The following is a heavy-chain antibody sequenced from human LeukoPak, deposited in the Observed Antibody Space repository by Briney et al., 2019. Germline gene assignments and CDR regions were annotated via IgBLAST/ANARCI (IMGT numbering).Heavy chain of an antibody. J-gene: IGHJ4*02. D-gene: IGHD3-3*01. Sequence: SETLSLTCIVSGDSISRNIFYWAWIRQPPGKGLEWIGSIYYSETTYYNPSLKGRVTMSVDTSKNQSSLSLSSVTAADTALYYCTTSSDDFWSGSFDYWGQGIPATVSS. CDR2: IYYSETT. V-gene: IGHV4-39*01. CDR3: TTSSDDFWSGSFDY. CDR1: GDSISRNIFY.